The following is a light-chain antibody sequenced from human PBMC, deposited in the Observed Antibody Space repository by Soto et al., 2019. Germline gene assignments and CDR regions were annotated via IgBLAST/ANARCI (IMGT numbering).Light chain of an antibody. CDR3: QQFNSYPQIT. CDR2: DAS. Sequence: AILLTQSPSSLSASVGDRVTITCRASQGISSALAWYQQKPGKAPKLLIYDASSWDSGVPSRFSGSGSGTDFTLAISSRQPEDFATYYCQQFNSYPQITFGQGTRLEIK. J-gene: IGKJ5*01. CDR1: QGISSA. V-gene: IGKV1-13*02.